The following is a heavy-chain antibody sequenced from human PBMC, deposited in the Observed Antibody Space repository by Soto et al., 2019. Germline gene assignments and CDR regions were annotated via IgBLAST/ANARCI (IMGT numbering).Heavy chain of an antibody. D-gene: IGHD1-7*01. V-gene: IGHV3-15*01. CDR2: IKSKTDGGTT. CDR1: GFTFSNAW. CDR3: TTDWNYFYYYYYYMDV. Sequence: GGSLRLSCAASGFTFSNAWMSWVRQAPGKGLEWVGRIKSKTDGGTTDYAAPVKGRFTISRDDSKNTLYLQMNSLKTEDTAVYYCTTDWNYFYYYYYYMDVWGKGTTVTVSS. J-gene: IGHJ6*03.